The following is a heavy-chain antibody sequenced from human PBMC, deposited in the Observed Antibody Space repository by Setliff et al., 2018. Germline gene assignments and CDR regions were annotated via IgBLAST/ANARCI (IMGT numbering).Heavy chain of an antibody. V-gene: IGHV4-38-2*01. CDR2: IFQSGNT. D-gene: IGHD3-10*01. CDR3: ATLLANYGSGMDV. J-gene: IGHJ6*02. Sequence: SHTRALTCAVSGSSIISDYYWVWIRQPPGRGLEWIGSIFQSGNTYYNPSLKSRVTISVDTSKNQFSLKVNSVTAADTAVYYCATLLANYGSGMDVWGQGATVTVSS. CDR1: GSSIISDYY.